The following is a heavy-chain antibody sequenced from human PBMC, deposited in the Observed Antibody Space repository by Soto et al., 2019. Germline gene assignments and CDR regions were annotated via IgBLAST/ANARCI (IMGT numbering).Heavy chain of an antibody. CDR1: GFSFSSYA. CDR2: ISFDGSKT. V-gene: IGHV3-30*04. Sequence: QVQLVESGGGVVQPGRSLRLSCAASGFSFSSYAMHWVRQAPGKGLEWVAVISFDGSKTYYADSVKGRFTFSRDNPKNTLFLQIHILRAEDTAAYFCASARSTGARSHGPLDLDYWGQGTLVIVSS. CDR3: ASARSTGARSHGPLDLDY. J-gene: IGHJ4*02. D-gene: IGHD3-10*01.